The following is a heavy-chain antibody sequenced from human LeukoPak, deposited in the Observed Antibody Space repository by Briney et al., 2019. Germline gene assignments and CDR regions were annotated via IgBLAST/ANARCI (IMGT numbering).Heavy chain of an antibody. V-gene: IGHV4-34*01. D-gene: IGHD3-10*01. CDR2: INHSGST. J-gene: IGHJ4*02. CDR1: GGSFSGYY. CDR3: ARTNNYYGSGSYYIDY. Sequence: KPSETLSLTCAVYGGSFSGYYWSWIRQPPGKGLEWIGEINHSGSTNYNPSLKSRVTISVDTSKNQFSLELSSVTAADTAVYYCARTNNYYGSGSYYIDYWGQGTLVTVSS.